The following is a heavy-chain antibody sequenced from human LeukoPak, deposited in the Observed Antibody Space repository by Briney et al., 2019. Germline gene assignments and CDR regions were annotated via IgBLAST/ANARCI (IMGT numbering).Heavy chain of an antibody. V-gene: IGHV3-7*01. CDR2: IKQDGSEK. Sequence: GGPLRLSCAASGFTFSSYWMSWVRQAPGKGLEWVANIKQDGSEKYYVDSVKGRFTISRDNAKNSLYLQMNSLRAEDTAVYYCASYNYYYYYMDVWGKGTTVTVSS. CDR1: GFTFSSYW. CDR3: ASYNYYYYYMDV. J-gene: IGHJ6*03. D-gene: IGHD5-24*01.